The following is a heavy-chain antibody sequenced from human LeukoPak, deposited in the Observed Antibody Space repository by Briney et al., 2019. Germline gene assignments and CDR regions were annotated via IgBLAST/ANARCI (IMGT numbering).Heavy chain of an antibody. CDR3: ARAWGSSWSFDY. D-gene: IGHD6-13*01. CDR2: INHSGST. J-gene: IGHJ4*02. V-gene: IGHV4-34*01. CDR1: GGSFSGYY. Sequence: SETLSLTCAVYGGSFSGYYWSWIRQPPGKGLEWIGEINHSGSTNYNPSLKSRVTISLGTSKNQFSLKLSSVTAADTAVYYCARAWGSSWSFDYWGQGTLVTVSS.